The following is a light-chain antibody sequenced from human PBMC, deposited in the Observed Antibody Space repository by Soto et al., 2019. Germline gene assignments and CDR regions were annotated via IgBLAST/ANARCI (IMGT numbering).Light chain of an antibody. J-gene: IGKJ2*01. CDR2: GAS. CDR1: QSISTS. CDR3: QQYNSDYT. Sequence: DIQMTQSPSTLSASVGDRVTITCRASQSISTSLAWYQQKPGKATKFLIYGASSLESGVPSRFSGSGSGTEFTLTISSLQPDDFASYYCQQYNSDYTFGKGTKVDIK. V-gene: IGKV1-5*01.